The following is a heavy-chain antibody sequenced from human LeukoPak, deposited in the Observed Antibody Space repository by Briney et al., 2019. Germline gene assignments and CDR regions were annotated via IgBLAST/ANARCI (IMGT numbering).Heavy chain of an antibody. CDR3: ARVLGHIVVPAPPGY. CDR1: GYTFTCYY. J-gene: IGHJ4*02. Sequence: ASVKVSCKASGYTFTCYYMHWVRQAPGQGLEWMGIINPSGGSTSYAQKFQGRVTMTRDTSTSTVYMELSSLRSEDTAVYYCARVLGHIVVPAPPGYWGQGPLVTVSS. D-gene: IGHD2-2*01. CDR2: INPSGGST. V-gene: IGHV1-46*01.